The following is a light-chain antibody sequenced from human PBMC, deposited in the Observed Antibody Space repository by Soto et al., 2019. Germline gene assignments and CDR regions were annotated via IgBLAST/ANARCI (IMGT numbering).Light chain of an antibody. Sequence: DIQMTQSPSSLSASVGDRVTITCRASQSISSYLNWYQQKPGKATKLLIYAASSLQSEVPSRFSGSGSGTDFTLTISSLEPEDFATYYCQQSYSTPPTFGQRTKVEIK. V-gene: IGKV1-39*01. J-gene: IGKJ1*01. CDR1: QSISSY. CDR3: QQSYSTPPT. CDR2: AAS.